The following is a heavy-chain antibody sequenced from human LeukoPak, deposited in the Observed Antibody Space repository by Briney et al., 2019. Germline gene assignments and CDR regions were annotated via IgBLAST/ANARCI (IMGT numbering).Heavy chain of an antibody. J-gene: IGHJ3*02. V-gene: IGHV4-4*07. D-gene: IGHD4-17*01. CDR3: ARGYGETTRAAFD. CDR1: GGSTSNYL. CDR2: IYSSGTS. Sequence: SETLSDTRTESGGSTSNYLRSWVWQPAGKGLEWIDRIYSSGTSYYNPSLKSRVTMPVDTSKNQFSLKLGSVTAADTAVYYCARGYGETTRAAFD.